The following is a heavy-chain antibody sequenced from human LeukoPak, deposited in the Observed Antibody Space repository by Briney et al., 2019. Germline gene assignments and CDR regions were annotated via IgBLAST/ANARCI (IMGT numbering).Heavy chain of an antibody. CDR3: AKGLVTGSLDY. CDR1: GFSFSSYW. Sequence: GGSLRLSCAASGFSFSSYWMSWVRQAPGKGLEWVANIKQDGREKYYVDSVKGRFTISRDNAKNSLYLQMNSLRAEDTAVYYCAKGLVTGSLDYWGQGALVTVSS. V-gene: IGHV3-7*03. CDR2: IKQDGREK. J-gene: IGHJ4*02. D-gene: IGHD3-10*01.